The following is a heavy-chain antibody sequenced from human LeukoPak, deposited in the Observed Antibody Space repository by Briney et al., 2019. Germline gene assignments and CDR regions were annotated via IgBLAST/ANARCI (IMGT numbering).Heavy chain of an antibody. V-gene: IGHV3-64D*09. D-gene: IGHD5-18*01. J-gene: IGHJ4*02. CDR3: VKARGIQLWLPGDY. CDR2: ISSNGGST. Sequence: GGSLRLSCSASGFTFSRYAMHWVRQAPGKGLEYVSAISSNGGSTYYGDSVKGRFTISRDNSKNTLYLQMSSMRAEATAMYYCVKARGIQLWLPGDYWGQGTLVTVSS. CDR1: GFTFSRYA.